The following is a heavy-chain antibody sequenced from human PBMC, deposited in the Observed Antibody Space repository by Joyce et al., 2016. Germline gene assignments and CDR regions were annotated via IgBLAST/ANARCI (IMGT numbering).Heavy chain of an antibody. CDR2: ISSNESST. J-gene: IGHJ6*02. CDR1: GFTFSSYW. CDR3: ARTGGSYYDYYYYGLDV. Sequence: EVQLVESGGGLVQPGGSLRLSCTASGFTFSSYWMHWVRQVSGKGLVWVSHISSNESSTSYADSVKGRFTISRYNAKNTLYLHMNSLGTEDTAVYYCARTGGSYYDYYYYGLDVWGQGTTVIVSS. V-gene: IGHV3-74*01. D-gene: IGHD1-26*01.